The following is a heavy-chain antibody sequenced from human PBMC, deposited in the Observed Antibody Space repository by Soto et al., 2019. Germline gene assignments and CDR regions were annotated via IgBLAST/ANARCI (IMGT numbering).Heavy chain of an antibody. Sequence: EVQLVESGGGLVQPGGSLRLSCAASGFTFSNYWMYWVRQAPGKGLVWVSRINSDGSVSSYADSVKGRLTISRDNVKNTLYLQMDSLRADDTAVYYCARGDCVGGTCYSLAGSFYYDMDVWGKGTTVTVFS. CDR3: ARGDCVGGTCYSLAGSFYYDMDV. D-gene: IGHD2-15*01. J-gene: IGHJ6*03. CDR1: GFTFSNYW. V-gene: IGHV3-74*01. CDR2: INSDGSVS.